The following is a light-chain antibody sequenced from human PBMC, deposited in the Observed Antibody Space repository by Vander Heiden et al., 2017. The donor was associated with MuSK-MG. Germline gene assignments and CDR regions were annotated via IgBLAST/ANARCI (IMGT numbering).Light chain of an antibody. CDR3: QQYGEQYGNSPPT. J-gene: IGKJ1*01. Sequence: EIVLTPSPGPLSLSPGERATLSCRATPSVTSSHLACSQQTAGPAPPLLIKGPSSSATGVPDRFSASGSGTDFTLTITRLEPEDFAVYFCQQYGEQYGNSPPTFGQGTEVDIK. CDR1: PSVTSSH. V-gene: IGKV3-20*01. CDR2: GPS.